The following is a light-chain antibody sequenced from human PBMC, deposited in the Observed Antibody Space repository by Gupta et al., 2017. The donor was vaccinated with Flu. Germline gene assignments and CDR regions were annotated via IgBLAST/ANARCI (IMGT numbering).Light chain of an antibody. V-gene: IGKV1-39*01. CDR3: QQSDSTPWT. Sequence: VGDRVTITCRASQTITSYLNWYQQRPGKAPSLLIYAASNLQSGVPSRFIGSGSGTDFFLTITSLQPEDFASYYCQQSDSTPWTFGQGTKVEIK. J-gene: IGKJ1*01. CDR1: QTITSY. CDR2: AAS.